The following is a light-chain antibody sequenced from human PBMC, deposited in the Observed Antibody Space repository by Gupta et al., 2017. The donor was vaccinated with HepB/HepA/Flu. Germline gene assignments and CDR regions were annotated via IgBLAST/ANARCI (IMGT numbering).Light chain of an antibody. CDR1: QSIGSW. CDR2: KAF. CDR3: QKYNSFSRT. Sequence: GDRVAITCRASQSIGSWLDWYQQRPGKAPTLLIYKAFTLESGVLSRLSASGSGTEFTLTINSLQSDDFVTFYCQKYNSFSRTFGQGTKLEI. V-gene: IGKV1-5*03. J-gene: IGKJ1*01.